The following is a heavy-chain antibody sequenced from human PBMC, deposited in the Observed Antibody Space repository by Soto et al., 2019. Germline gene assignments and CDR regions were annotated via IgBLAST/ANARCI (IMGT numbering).Heavy chain of an antibody. D-gene: IGHD3-10*01. Sequence: QVQLVQSGAEVKKPGSSVKVSCKASGGTFSSYAISWVRQAPGQGLEWMGGIIPIFGTANYAQKFLGRVTITADESTSTAYMERSSLRSEDTAVYYCSLNYYGSGSYPYGMDVWGQGTTVTVSS. V-gene: IGHV1-69*12. CDR2: IIPIFGTA. CDR3: SLNYYGSGSYPYGMDV. J-gene: IGHJ6*02. CDR1: GGTFSSYA.